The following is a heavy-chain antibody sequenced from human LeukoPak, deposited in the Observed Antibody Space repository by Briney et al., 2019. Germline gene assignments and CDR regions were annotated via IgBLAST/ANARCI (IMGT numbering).Heavy chain of an antibody. CDR3: ARDKELLWFGDPGAFDI. J-gene: IGHJ3*02. Sequence: GASVKVPCKASGYTFTSYGISWVRQAPGQGLEWMGWINPNSGGTNYAQKFQGRVTMTRDTSISTAYMELSRLRSDDTAVYYCARDKELLWFGDPGAFDIWGQGAMVTVSS. CDR1: GYTFTSYG. V-gene: IGHV1-2*02. CDR2: INPNSGGT. D-gene: IGHD3-10*01.